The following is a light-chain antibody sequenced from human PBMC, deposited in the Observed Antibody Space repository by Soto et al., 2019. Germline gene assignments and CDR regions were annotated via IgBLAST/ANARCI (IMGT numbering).Light chain of an antibody. CDR3: CSPGV. CDR1: TSNIGYFSL. CDR2: EVA. J-gene: IGLJ3*02. V-gene: IGLV2-23*02. Sequence: QSALTQPASVSGSPGQSITISCTGTTSNIGYFSLVSWYQQHPGKAPKLIIYEVAKRASGISARFSGSKSDNTASLTISGLQADDEAVYYCCSPGVFGGGTKLTVL.